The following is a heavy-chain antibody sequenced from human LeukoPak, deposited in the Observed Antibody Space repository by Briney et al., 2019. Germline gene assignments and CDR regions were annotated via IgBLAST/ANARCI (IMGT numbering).Heavy chain of an antibody. CDR3: ARLGFLRGVVN. CDR1: GGSISSSNYF. V-gene: IGHV4-39*01. D-gene: IGHD3-10*01. J-gene: IGHJ4*02. Sequence: PETLSLTCTVSGGSISSSNYFWGWIRQPPGKGLEWIGIMYYTGTTYYYSPSLKSRVTISVDTSKNQFSLRVRSVTAADTAVYYCARLGFLRGVVNWGQGTLVTVSS. CDR2: MYYTGTT.